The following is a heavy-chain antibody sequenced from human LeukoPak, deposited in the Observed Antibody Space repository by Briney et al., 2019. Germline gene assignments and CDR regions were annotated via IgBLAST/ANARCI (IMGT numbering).Heavy chain of an antibody. J-gene: IGHJ4*02. CDR3: AKPSYIVIVPTALQRSLDY. V-gene: IGHV3-23*01. CDR1: GFTFRNYA. CDR2: ISGIGGTT. Sequence: GGSLRLSCTASGFTFRNYAMTWVRQAPGKGLEWVSTISGIGGTTYYADSFKGRLSISRDNSKNTLSLQMNSLRAEDTAVYYCAKPSYIVIVPTALQRSLDYWGQGALVTVSS. D-gene: IGHD2/OR15-2a*01.